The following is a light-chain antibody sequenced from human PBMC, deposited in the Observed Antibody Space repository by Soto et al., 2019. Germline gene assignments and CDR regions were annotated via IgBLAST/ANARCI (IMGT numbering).Light chain of an antibody. J-gene: IGKJ2*01. CDR1: QSVSDN. CDR2: GAS. V-gene: IGKV3-15*01. Sequence: EIVMTQSPATLSVSPGGRATLSCRASQSVSDNLAWYQQKPGQPPRLLIYGASTRATGIPARFSGSGSGTEFTLTISSLQSEDFAVYSCQQYDTWPPMYTFGQGTNLEIK. CDR3: QQYDTWPPMYT.